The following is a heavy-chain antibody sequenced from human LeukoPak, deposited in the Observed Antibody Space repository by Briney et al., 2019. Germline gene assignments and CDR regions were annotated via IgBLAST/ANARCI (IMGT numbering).Heavy chain of an antibody. CDR3: ARVGVVPAY. J-gene: IGHJ4*02. D-gene: IGHD2-2*01. V-gene: IGHV4-34*01. Sequence: SETLSLTCAVYGGSFSGYYWSWIRQPPGKGLEWIGEVNHSGSTNYNPSLKSRVTISVDTSKNQFSLKLSSVTAADTAVYYCARVGVVPAYWGQGTLVTVSS. CDR2: VNHSGST. CDR1: GGSFSGYY.